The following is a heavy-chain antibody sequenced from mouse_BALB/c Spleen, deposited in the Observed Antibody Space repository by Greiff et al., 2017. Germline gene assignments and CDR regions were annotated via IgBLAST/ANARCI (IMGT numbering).Heavy chain of an antibody. V-gene: IGHV14-3*02. CDR1: GFNIKDTY. CDR3: ATLDWEEYFDV. D-gene: IGHD4-1*01. Sequence: EVQLQESGAELVKPGASVKLSCTASGFNIKDTYMHWVKQRPEQGLEWIGRIDPANGNTKYDPKFQGKATITADTSSNTAYLQLSSLTSEDTAVYYCATLDWEEYFDVWGAGTTVTVSS. CDR2: IDPANGNT. J-gene: IGHJ1*01.